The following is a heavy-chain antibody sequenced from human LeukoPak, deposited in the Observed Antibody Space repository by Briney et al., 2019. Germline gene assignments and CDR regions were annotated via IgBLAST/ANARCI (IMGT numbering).Heavy chain of an antibody. CDR2: IYYSGTT. CDR1: GGSISSSSYY. D-gene: IGHD3-10*01. CDR3: EGYYYGSGSYYPLLVDY. V-gene: IGHV4-39*01. Sequence: PSETLSLTCTVSGGSISSSSYYWGWSRQPPGKGLEWIGRIYYSGTTYYNPSLKSRLTTSVDTSKNQFSLKLSSVTAADTAVYYCEGYYYGSGSYYPLLVDYWGQGTLVTVSS. J-gene: IGHJ4*02.